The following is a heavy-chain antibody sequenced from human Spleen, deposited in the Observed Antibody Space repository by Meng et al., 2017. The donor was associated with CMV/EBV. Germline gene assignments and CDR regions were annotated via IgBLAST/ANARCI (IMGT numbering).Heavy chain of an antibody. J-gene: IGHJ5*02. CDR3: AKFSPFGGAGS. V-gene: IGHV3-23*03. CDR1: GFTFSSYW. Sequence: GESLKISCAASGFTFSSYWMSWVRQAPGKGLEWVSVIYSGGSATYYADSMKGRFTVSRDNSKNTLYLQMNSLRAEDTAVYYCAKFSPFGGAGSWGQGTLVTVSS. CDR2: IYSGGSAT. D-gene: IGHD3-3*01.